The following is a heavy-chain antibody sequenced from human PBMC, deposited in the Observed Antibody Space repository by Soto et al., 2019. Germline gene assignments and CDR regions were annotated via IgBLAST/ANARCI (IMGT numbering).Heavy chain of an antibody. D-gene: IGHD3-9*01. Sequence: SETLSLTCAVSGGSISSSNWWSWVRQPPGKGLEWIGEIYHSGSTNYNPSLKSRVTISVDKSKNQFFLKLSSVTAADTAVYYFARHPGYYDILTGYTTYYFDYWGQGILVTVS. J-gene: IGHJ4*02. CDR3: ARHPGYYDILTGYTTYYFDY. CDR1: GGSISSSNW. V-gene: IGHV4-4*02. CDR2: IYHSGST.